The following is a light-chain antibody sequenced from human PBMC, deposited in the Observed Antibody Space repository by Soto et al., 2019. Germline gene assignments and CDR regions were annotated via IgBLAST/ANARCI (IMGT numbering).Light chain of an antibody. CDR3: KQYGGFAET. J-gene: IGKJ1*01. Sequence: EIVLTQSPGTLSLSPGERATLSCRASQSVSSSYLAWYQQKPGQAPRLLIYGASSRATGIPDRFSGSGSGTDFTLTIRRLEPEDFAVYYCKQYGGFAETFGQGTKVDIK. V-gene: IGKV3-20*01. CDR1: QSVSSSY. CDR2: GAS.